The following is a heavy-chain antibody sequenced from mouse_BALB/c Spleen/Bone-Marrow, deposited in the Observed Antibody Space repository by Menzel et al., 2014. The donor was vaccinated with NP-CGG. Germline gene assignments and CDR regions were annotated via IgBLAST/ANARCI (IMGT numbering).Heavy chain of an antibody. CDR2: ISDGGSYT. D-gene: IGHD1-1*01. V-gene: IGHV5-4*02. CDR3: ARFYYYGSSYFDV. Sequence: EVQLQESGGGLVKPGGSLKLSCAASGFTFSDYYMYRVRQTPEKRLEWVATISDGGSYTYYPDSVKGRFTISRDNAKNNLYLQMSSLKSEDTTMYYCARFYYYGSSYFDVWGAGTTVTVSS. J-gene: IGHJ1*01. CDR1: GFTFSDYY.